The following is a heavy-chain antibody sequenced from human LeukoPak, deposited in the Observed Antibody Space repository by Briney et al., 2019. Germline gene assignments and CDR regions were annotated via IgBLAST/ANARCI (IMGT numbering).Heavy chain of an antibody. D-gene: IGHD3-16*02. CDR3: ARAAYVWGSYRYSFDY. Sequence: PSETLSLTCTVSGGSISSYYWSWIRQPPGKGLEWIGYIYYSGSTNYNPSLKSRVTMSVDTSKNQFSLKLSSVTAADTAVYYCARAAYVWGSYRYSFDYWGQGTLVTVSS. CDR1: GGSISSYY. V-gene: IGHV4-59*01. CDR2: IYYSGST. J-gene: IGHJ4*02.